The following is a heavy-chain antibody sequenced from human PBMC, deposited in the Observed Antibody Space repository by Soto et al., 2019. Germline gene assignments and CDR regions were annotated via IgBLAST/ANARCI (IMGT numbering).Heavy chain of an antibody. D-gene: IGHD3-3*01. Sequence: PSETLSLTCAVYGGSFSGYYWSWIRQPPGKGLEWIGEINHSGSTNYNPSLKSRVTISVDTAKNQYSLKLSSVTAADTAVYYCAREPLITIFGVVYYGMDVW. V-gene: IGHV4-34*01. CDR1: GGSFSGYY. J-gene: IGHJ6*01. CDR3: AREPLITIFGVVYYGMDV. CDR2: INHSGST.